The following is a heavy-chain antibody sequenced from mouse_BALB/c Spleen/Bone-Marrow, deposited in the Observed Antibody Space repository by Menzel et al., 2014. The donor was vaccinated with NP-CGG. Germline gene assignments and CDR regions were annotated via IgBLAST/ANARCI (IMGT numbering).Heavy chain of an antibody. V-gene: IGHV3-2*02. J-gene: IGHJ3*01. CDR1: GYSITSDSA. D-gene: IGHD2-1*01. Sequence: EVQRVESGPGLVKPSQSLSLTCTVTGYSITSDSAWNWIRQFPGNKLEWMAYISYNGSTTYNPSLKSRISITRDTSKNQFFLQLNSVTTEDTATYYCARRGYYGTFLFAYWGQGTLVTVSA. CDR2: ISYNGST. CDR3: ARRGYYGTFLFAY.